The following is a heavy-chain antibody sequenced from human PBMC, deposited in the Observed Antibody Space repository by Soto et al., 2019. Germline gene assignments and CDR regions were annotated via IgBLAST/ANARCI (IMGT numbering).Heavy chain of an antibody. V-gene: IGHV4-59*08. CDR1: SGPSSSHN. Sequence: QVQLQQSGPGLVKPSETLSLTCSVSSGPSSSHNWGWIRQPPGRGLEWIGYVYSTGGTSYNPSLKMRVTISAGTSTNHTSLTLTSVTAADTAVYYCVRQGIGNRHGLVDVWGQGTTVRVSS. J-gene: IGHJ6*02. D-gene: IGHD1-1*01. CDR3: VRQGIGNRHGLVDV. CDR2: VYSTGGT.